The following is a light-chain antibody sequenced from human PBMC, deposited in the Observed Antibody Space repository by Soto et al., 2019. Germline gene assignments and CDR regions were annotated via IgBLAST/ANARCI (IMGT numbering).Light chain of an antibody. Sequence: EVVMTQSPASLSVSPGERATLSCRASESVSTNLAWYQQKPGQPPRLLIYAASTRATGVPARFSGSGSGTEFTLTISSLQSEDFAVYYCPQYDIATGFGGGTKVEIK. V-gene: IGKV3-15*01. CDR1: ESVSTN. CDR2: AAS. J-gene: IGKJ4*01. CDR3: PQYDIATG.